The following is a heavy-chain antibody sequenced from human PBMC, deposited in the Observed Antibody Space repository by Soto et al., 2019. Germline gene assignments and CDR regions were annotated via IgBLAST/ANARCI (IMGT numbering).Heavy chain of an antibody. V-gene: IGHV2-5*02. CDR3: AHKNYGDYPTDY. CDR1: GFSLSTNGVG. J-gene: IGHJ4*02. D-gene: IGHD4-17*01. Sequence: QITLKESGPTLVKPTQTLTLTCTFSGFSLSTNGVGVGWIRQPAGKALEWLAVIYWDDDKRYSPSLKSRLTITKDTSKIQVVFTMTNMDPVDTATYYCAHKNYGDYPTDYWGQGTLVTVSS. CDR2: IYWDDDK.